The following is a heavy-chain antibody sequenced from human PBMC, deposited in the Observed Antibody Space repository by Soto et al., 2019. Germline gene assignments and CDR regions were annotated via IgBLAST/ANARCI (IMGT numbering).Heavy chain of an antibody. V-gene: IGHV3-13*01. CDR3: ATDLYGAYSSSWASGIDV. Sequence: PGGSLRLSCAASGFTFSSYDMHWVRQATGKGLEWVSAIGTAGDTYYPGSVQGRFTISRENAKNSLYLQMNSLRAGDTAVYYCATDLYGAYSSSWASGIDVWGQGTTVTVSS. J-gene: IGHJ6*02. D-gene: IGHD6-13*01. CDR2: IGTAGDT. CDR1: GFTFSSYD.